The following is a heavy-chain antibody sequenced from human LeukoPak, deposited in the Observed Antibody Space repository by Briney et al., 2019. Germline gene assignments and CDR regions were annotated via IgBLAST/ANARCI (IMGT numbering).Heavy chain of an antibody. CDR2: IIPIFGTA. D-gene: IGHD6-19*01. V-gene: IGHV1-69*13. Sequence: SVKVSCKASGGTFSSHAISWVRQAPGQGLEWMGGIIPIFGTANYAQKFQGRVTITADESTSTAYMELSSLRSEDTAVYYCARARSSGWYILDYWGQGTLVTVSS. J-gene: IGHJ4*02. CDR3: ARARSSGWYILDY. CDR1: GGTFSSHA.